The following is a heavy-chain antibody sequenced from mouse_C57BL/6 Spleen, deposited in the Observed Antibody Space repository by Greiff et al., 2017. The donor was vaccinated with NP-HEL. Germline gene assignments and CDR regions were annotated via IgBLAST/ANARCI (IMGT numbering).Heavy chain of an antibody. CDR2: IYPRSGNT. Sequence: QVQLKQSGAELARPGASVKLSCKASGYTFTSYGISWVKQRTGQGLEWIGEIYPRSGNTYYNEKFKGKATLTADKSSSTAYMELRSLTSEDSAVYFCAREGIYYGYDGDYWGQGTTLTVSS. J-gene: IGHJ2*01. V-gene: IGHV1-81*01. D-gene: IGHD2-2*01. CDR1: GYTFTSYG. CDR3: AREGIYYGYDGDY.